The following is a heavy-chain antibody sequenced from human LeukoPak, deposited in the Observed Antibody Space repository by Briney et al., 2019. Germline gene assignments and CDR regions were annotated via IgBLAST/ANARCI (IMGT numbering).Heavy chain of an antibody. V-gene: IGHV3-30-3*01. J-gene: IGHJ6*02. Sequence: PGRSLRLSCAASRFTFSNYAMHWVRQAPGKGLEWVAVISKDGSEKFYADSVKGRFSISRDNSENIVYLQWNNLRVEDTAVYYCARDLLGMDVWGQGTTVTVSS. CDR1: RFTFSNYA. CDR2: ISKDGSEK. CDR3: ARDLLGMDV.